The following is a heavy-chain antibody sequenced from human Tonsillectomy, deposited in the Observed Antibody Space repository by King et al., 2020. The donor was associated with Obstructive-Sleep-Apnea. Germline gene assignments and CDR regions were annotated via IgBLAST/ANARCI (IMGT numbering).Heavy chain of an antibody. CDR2: ISYDGSNK. Sequence: VQLVESGGGVVQPGRSLRLSCAASEFTFSSYVMHWVRQAPGKGLECVAVISYDGSNKYYADFLKGRFTISRDNSKNMLYLQMNSLRLEDTAVYYCVRQSRGASGSHYWGQGTLVTVSS. J-gene: IGHJ4*02. CDR1: EFTFSSYV. CDR3: VRQSRGASGSHY. V-gene: IGHV3-30*04. D-gene: IGHD1-26*01.